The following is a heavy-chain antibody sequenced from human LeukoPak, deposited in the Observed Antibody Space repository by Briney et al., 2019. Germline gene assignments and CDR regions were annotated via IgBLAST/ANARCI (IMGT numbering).Heavy chain of an antibody. J-gene: IGHJ2*01. CDR1: GDSISSDY. Sequence: SETLSLTCTVSGDSISSDYWNWIRQPPGKGLEWIGYMFYSGSTNYNPSLKSRVTISVDTSKNQFSLKPSSVTAADTAVYYCARRGVSTISWYFDLWGRGTLVTVSS. CDR3: ARRGVSTISWYFDL. D-gene: IGHD5/OR15-5a*01. CDR2: MFYSGST. V-gene: IGHV4-59*08.